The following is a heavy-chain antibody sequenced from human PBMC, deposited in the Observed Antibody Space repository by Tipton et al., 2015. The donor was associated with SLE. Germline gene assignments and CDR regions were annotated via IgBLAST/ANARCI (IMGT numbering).Heavy chain of an antibody. J-gene: IGHJ6*03. CDR2: ISYDGSNK. V-gene: IGHV3-30*04. CDR3: ARGSCLSSGFSSSAWYLDV. Sequence: SLRLSCAASGFTFSSYATHWVRQAPGKGLEWVAVISYDGSNKYYADSVKGRFTISRDNSKNTLYLQMNSLRAEDTDVYYCARGSCLSSGFSSSAWYLDVWGKGTLVTVSS. D-gene: IGHD3-16*02. CDR1: GFTFSSYA.